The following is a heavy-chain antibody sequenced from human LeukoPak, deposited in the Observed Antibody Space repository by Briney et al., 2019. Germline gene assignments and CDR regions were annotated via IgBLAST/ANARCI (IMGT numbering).Heavy chain of an antibody. D-gene: IGHD1-7*01. Sequence: PGGSLRLSCAASGFTFSSYSMNWVRQAPGKGLEWVAYISKNVITKHYAESVEGRFAISRDNARDSLYLQMNTLRVEDTAVYYCAKEGVYNWNYNPAHDAFDIWGQGTMVTVSS. V-gene: IGHV3-48*01. CDR3: AKEGVYNWNYNPAHDAFDI. J-gene: IGHJ3*02. CDR2: ISKNVITK. CDR1: GFTFSSYS.